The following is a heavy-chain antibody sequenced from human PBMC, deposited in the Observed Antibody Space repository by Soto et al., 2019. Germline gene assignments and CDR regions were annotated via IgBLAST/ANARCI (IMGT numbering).Heavy chain of an antibody. V-gene: IGHV4-34*01. CDR3: ARGSRRYYGSGSYYHNYYCYMDV. Sequence: PSETLSLTCAVYGGSFSGYYWSWIRQPPWKGLEWIGEINHSGSTNYNPSLKSRVTISVDTSKNQFSLKLSSVTAADTAVYYCARGSRRYYGSGSYYHNYYCYMDVWGKGTTVTVSS. CDR2: INHSGST. J-gene: IGHJ6*03. CDR1: GGSFSGYY. D-gene: IGHD3-10*01.